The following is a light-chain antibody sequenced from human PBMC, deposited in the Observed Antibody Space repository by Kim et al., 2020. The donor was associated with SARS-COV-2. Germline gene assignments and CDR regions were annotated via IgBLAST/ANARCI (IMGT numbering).Light chain of an antibody. CDR1: SLRRYY. Sequence: SSELTQDPAVSVALGQTVRITCQGDSLRRYYASWYQQKPGQAPVLVMYGKNNRPSGIPDRFSGSTSGGRASLTISGAQAEDEADYYCNSRDNSGKHVIFG. V-gene: IGLV3-19*01. J-gene: IGLJ2*01. CDR3: NSRDNSGKHVI. CDR2: GKN.